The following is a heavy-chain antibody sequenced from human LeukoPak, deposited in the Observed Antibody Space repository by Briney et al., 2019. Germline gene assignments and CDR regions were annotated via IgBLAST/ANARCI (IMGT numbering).Heavy chain of an antibody. D-gene: IGHD4-17*01. CDR3: ARPYHYGDYVDY. J-gene: IGHJ4*02. Sequence: GGSLGLSCAASGFTFSSYSMNWVRQAPGKGLEWVSSISSSSSYIYYADSVKGRFTISRDNAKNSLYLQMNSLRAEDTAVYYCARPYHYGDYVDYWGQGTLVTVSS. V-gene: IGHV3-21*01. CDR1: GFTFSSYS. CDR2: ISSSSSYI.